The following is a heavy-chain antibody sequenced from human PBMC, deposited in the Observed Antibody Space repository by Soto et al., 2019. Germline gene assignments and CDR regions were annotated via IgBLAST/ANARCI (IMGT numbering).Heavy chain of an antibody. CDR3: ARSGVVGPSAAAGTGGPPDYYYYYGMDV. CDR2: ISAYNGNT. Sequence: ASVKVSCKASGYTFTSYGISWVRQAPGQGLEWMGWISAYNGNTNYAQKLQGRVTMTTDTSTSTAYMELRSLRSDDTAVYYCARSGVVGPSAAAGTGGPPDYYYYYGMDVWGQGTTVTVSS. CDR1: GYTFTSYG. V-gene: IGHV1-18*01. D-gene: IGHD6-13*01. J-gene: IGHJ6*02.